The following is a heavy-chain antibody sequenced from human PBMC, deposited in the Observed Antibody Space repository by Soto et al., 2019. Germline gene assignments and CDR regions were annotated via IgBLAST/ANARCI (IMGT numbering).Heavy chain of an antibody. V-gene: IGHV1-69*01. CDR3: PRFRWGSYSFES. CDR1: GGVFRNYA. Sequence: QVQLVQSGAEVKKPGSSVKVSCKASGGVFRNYAINWVRQAPGQGLEWRGGIIPVFGTADSPQKFQGRVTMTAVESTTTAYTVLTSLKTEGTAVYFCPRFRWGSYSFESWGQGTLVTVAS. CDR2: IIPVFGTA. J-gene: IGHJ5*01. D-gene: IGHD1-26*01.